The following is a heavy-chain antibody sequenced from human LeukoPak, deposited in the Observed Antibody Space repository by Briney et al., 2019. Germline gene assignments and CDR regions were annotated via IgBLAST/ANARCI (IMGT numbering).Heavy chain of an antibody. Sequence: SETLSLTCTVSGGSIKSHFWSWIRQPPGKGLEWIGYIYYSGSTNYNPSLKSRVTISVDTSKNQFSLKLSSVTAADTAVYYCARGRSWYPHWYFDLWGRGTLVTVSS. CDR3: ARGRSWYPHWYFDL. V-gene: IGHV4-59*11. J-gene: IGHJ2*01. CDR1: GGSIKSHF. CDR2: IYYSGST. D-gene: IGHD6-13*01.